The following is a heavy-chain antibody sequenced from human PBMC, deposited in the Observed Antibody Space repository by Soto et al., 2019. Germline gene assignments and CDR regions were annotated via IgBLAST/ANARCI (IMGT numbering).Heavy chain of an antibody. J-gene: IGHJ3*02. D-gene: IGHD3-3*01. CDR3: AKEGRSYDDFWSGYIGSFDI. V-gene: IGHV3-30*18. CDR1: GFTFKNHA. CDR2: ISYDGSNK. Sequence: GQLVESGGDAVQPGRSLRLSCVGSGFTFKNHAMHWVRLAPGQGLEWVAYISYDGSNKSYGDSVQGRFTISRDNTKNTVILQMTSLRVEGTGVFHCAKEGRSYDDFWSGYIGSFDIWGRGTTVAVSS.